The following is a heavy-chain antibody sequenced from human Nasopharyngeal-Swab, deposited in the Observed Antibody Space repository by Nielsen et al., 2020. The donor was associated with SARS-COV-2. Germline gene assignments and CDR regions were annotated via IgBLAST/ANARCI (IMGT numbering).Heavy chain of an antibody. CDR2: ISGSSSTI. J-gene: IGHJ4*02. D-gene: IGHD3-9*01. V-gene: IGHV3-48*02. CDR3: ARGISYYDILTGYYGRGAYYFDY. Sequence: VRQAPGKGLECVSYISGSSSTIYYADSVKGRFTISRDNAKNSLYLQMSSLRDEDTAVYYCARGISYYDILTGYYGRGAYYFDYWGQGTLVTVSS.